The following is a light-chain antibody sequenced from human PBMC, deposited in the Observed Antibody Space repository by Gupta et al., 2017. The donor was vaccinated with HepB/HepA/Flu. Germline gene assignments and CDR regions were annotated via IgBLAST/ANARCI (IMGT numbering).Light chain of an antibody. V-gene: IGLV2-23*02. J-gene: IGLJ2*01. CDR2: EVN. CDR1: RSDVGSYNL. CDR3: CSYASTTVV. Sequence: QSALTQPASVSGSPGQSITISCTGTRSDVGSYNLVSWYQQHPGKAPKLMIYEVNKWTSGVSNRFSGSKSGNTASLTISGLQAEDEADYYCCSYASTTVVFGGGNKLTVL.